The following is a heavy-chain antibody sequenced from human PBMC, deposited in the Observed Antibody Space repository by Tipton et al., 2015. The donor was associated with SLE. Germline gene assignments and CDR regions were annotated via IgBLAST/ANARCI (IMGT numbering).Heavy chain of an antibody. Sequence: SGFTVSSNYMSWVRQAPGKGLEWVSVIYSGGSTYYADSVKGRFTISRDNSKNTLYLQMNSLRAEDTAVYYSATTVTTWGAFEIWGQGTMVTVSS. CDR3: ATTVTTWGAFEI. D-gene: IGHD4-17*01. CDR1: GFTVSSNY. J-gene: IGHJ3*02. V-gene: IGHV3-66*02. CDR2: IYSGGST.